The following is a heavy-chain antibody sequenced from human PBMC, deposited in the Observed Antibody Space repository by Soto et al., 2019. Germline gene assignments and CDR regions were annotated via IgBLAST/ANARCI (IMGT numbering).Heavy chain of an antibody. Sequence: GGSLRLSSAGSGFTFSNAWMNWVRQVPGKGLEWVGRVKSKADGGATDYAAPVKGRFTISRDDLKNTVYLQMNSLKTEDTAVYFCATGQVLDYWGLGTLVTVSS. CDR2: VKSKADGGAT. J-gene: IGHJ4*02. CDR3: ATGQVLDY. CDR1: GFTFSNAW. V-gene: IGHV3-15*01.